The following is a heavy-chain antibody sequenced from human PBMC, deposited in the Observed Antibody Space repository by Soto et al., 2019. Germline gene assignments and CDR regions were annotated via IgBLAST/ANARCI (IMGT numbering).Heavy chain of an antibody. D-gene: IGHD6-19*01. V-gene: IGHV3-20*04. Sequence: PGGSLRLSCAASGFTFGPFWMHWVRQAPGKGLEWVSGINWNGGSTGYADSVKGRFTISRDNAKNSLYLQMNSLRAEDTALYYCARPSGYSSGWYYFDYWGQGTLVTVSS. J-gene: IGHJ4*02. CDR2: INWNGGST. CDR3: ARPSGYSSGWYYFDY. CDR1: GFTFGPFW.